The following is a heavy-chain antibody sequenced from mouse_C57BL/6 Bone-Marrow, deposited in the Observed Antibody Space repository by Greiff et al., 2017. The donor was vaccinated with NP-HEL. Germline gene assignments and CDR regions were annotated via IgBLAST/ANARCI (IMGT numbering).Heavy chain of an antibody. V-gene: IGHV2-2*01. D-gene: IGHD1-3*01. CDR2: IWSGGST. CDR3: ARQIPLICSYFDV. J-gene: IGHJ1*03. CDR1: GFSLTSYG. Sequence: VKVVESGPGLVQPSQSLSITCTVSGFSLTSYGVHWVRQSPGKGLEWLGVIWSGGSTDYNAAFISRLSISKDNSKSQVFFKMNSLQADDTAIYYCARQIPLICSYFDVWGTGTTVSVSS.